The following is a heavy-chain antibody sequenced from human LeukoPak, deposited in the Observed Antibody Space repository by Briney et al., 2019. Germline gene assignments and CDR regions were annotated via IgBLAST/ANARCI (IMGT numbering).Heavy chain of an antibody. D-gene: IGHD1-26*01. J-gene: IGHJ3*02. CDR1: GFSFSSHE. CDR2: ISDSGSTT. Sequence: GGSLRLSCAASGFSFSSHEMHWVRQAPGKGLEWLSYISDSGSTTHTADSVKGRFSSSRDNAKSSLYLQLNSLRAEDTAVYYCAREGYSGILGAFDIWGQGTMVTVSS. CDR3: AREGYSGILGAFDI. V-gene: IGHV3-48*03.